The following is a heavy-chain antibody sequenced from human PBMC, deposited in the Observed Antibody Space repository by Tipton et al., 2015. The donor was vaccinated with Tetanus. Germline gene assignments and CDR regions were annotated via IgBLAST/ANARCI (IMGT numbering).Heavy chain of an antibody. CDR2: INHRGGT. CDR1: GGSICINNW. V-gene: IGHV4-4*02. Sequence: GLVKPSGTLSLTCDVSGGSICINNWWSWVRQSPGKGLEWIGEINHRGGTSYTSSLKSRVRISIDTSKNQFSLKLSSVTAADTAVYYCARHSLYYYGSERQPRWGQGTLVTVSS. CDR3: ARHSLYYYGSERQPR. J-gene: IGHJ4*02. D-gene: IGHD3-10*01.